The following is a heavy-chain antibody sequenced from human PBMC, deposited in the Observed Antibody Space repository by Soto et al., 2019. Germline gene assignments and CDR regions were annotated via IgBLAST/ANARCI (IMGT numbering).Heavy chain of an antibody. CDR1: GFSFRSYA. CDR3: AKEGYHDFRSGYYGSELFDP. J-gene: IGHJ5*02. V-gene: IGHV3-23*01. CDR2: ISGSGAST. Sequence: EVQLLESGGDLVQPGGSLRLSCAASGFSFRSYALSWVRQAPRRGLQWVSTISGSGASTYYADSVKGRFTISRDNSKNTVDLQMNSLRAEDTAVYFCAKEGYHDFRSGYYGSELFDPWGQGTLVTVSS. D-gene: IGHD3-3*01.